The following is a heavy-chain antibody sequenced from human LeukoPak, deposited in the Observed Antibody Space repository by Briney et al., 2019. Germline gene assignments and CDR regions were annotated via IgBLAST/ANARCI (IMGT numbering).Heavy chain of an antibody. V-gene: IGHV1-2*02. J-gene: IGHJ4*02. CDR3: ARDILRNDEQLVGY. Sequence: ASVKVSCKASGYTFTGYYMHWVRQAPGQGLEWMGWINPNSGGTNYAQKFQGRVTTTRDTSISTAYMELSRLRSDDTAVYYCARDILRNDEQLVGYWGQGTLVTVSS. D-gene: IGHD6-6*01. CDR1: GYTFTGYY. CDR2: INPNSGGT.